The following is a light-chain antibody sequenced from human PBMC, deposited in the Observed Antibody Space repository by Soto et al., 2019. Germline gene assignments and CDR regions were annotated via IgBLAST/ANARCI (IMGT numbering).Light chain of an antibody. CDR2: AAS. V-gene: IGKV1-39*01. CDR1: QSISSY. Sequence: DIQMTQSPSTLSASVGDRVTTTCRASQSISSYLNWYQQKPGKAPKLLIYAASSLQSGVQSRFSGSGSGTDFTLTIRSLQPEDFATYYCKQSYSTPGTFGQGTKVDNK. J-gene: IGKJ1*01. CDR3: KQSYSTPGT.